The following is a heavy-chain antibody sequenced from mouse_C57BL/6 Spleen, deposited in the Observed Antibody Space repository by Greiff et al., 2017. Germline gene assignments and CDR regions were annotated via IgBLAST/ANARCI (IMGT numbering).Heavy chain of an antibody. Sequence: EVKVEESGGGLVQPGGSMKLSCVASGFTFSNYWMNWVRQSPEKGLEWVAQIRLKSDNYATHYAESVKGRFTISRDDSKSSVYLQMNNLRAEDTGIYYCTELDTPGDFDYWGQGTTLTVSS. J-gene: IGHJ2*01. CDR1: GFTFSNYW. CDR2: IRLKSDNYAT. V-gene: IGHV6-3*01. CDR3: TELDTPGDFDY. D-gene: IGHD3-2*01.